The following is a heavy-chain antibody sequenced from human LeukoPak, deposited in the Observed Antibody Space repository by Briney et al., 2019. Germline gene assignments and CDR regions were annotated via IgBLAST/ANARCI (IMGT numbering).Heavy chain of an antibody. Sequence: GASVKVSCKASGFTFTSYNMHWVRQAPGQGLEWMGIINPSGGSTSYAQKFQGRVTMTRDTSTSTVYMELSSLRSEEPAICYFANVGSGIDCYSDAFDIWGQGTMVTVSS. CDR3: ANVGSGIDCYSDAFDI. J-gene: IGHJ3*02. V-gene: IGHV1-46*03. CDR1: GFTFTSYN. D-gene: IGHD2-21*01. CDR2: INPSGGST.